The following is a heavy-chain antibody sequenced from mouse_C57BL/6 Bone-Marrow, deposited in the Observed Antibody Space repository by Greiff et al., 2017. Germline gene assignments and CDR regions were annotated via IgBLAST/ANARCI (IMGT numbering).Heavy chain of an antibody. V-gene: IGHV1-7*01. CDR2: INPSSGDT. D-gene: IGHD2-5*01. CDR3: ASLYYSNSYCDDMDY. CDR1: GYTFTSYW. J-gene: IGHJ4*01. Sequence: QVQLQQSGAELAKPGASVKLSCKASGYTFTSYWMHWVKQRTGQGLEWIGYINPSSGDTKYTPKFKDKATLTADKSSSTAYMQLSSLTYEDTAVYYCASLYYSNSYCDDMDYWGQGTSVTVSS.